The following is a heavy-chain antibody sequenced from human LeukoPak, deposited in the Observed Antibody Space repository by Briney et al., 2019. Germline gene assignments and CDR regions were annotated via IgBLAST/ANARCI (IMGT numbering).Heavy chain of an antibody. CDR1: GYTFTGYY. CDR2: INPNSGGT. Sequence: ASVKVSCKASGYTFTGYYMHWVRQAPGQGLEWMGWINPNSGGTNYAQKFQGRVTMTRDTSISTAYMELSRLRSDDTAVYYCARGFPGYYDSSGERWFDPWGQGTLVTVSS. J-gene: IGHJ5*02. V-gene: IGHV1-2*02. D-gene: IGHD3-22*01. CDR3: ARGFPGYYDSSGERWFDP.